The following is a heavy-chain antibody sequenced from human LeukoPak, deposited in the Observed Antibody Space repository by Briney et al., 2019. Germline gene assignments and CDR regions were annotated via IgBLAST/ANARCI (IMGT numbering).Heavy chain of an antibody. CDR3: ARLRGDTGFDP. CDR1: GGSISSGGYY. J-gene: IGHJ5*02. Sequence: KPSETLSLTCTVSGGSISSGGYYWSWIRQPPGKGLEWIGYIYHSGSTYYNPSLKSRVTISVDKSKNQFSLKLSSVTAADTAVYYCARLRGDTGFDPWGQGTLVTVSS. CDR2: IYHSGST. D-gene: IGHD3-10*01. V-gene: IGHV4-30-2*01.